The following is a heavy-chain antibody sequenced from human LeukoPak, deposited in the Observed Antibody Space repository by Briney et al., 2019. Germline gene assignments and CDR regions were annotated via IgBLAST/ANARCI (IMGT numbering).Heavy chain of an antibody. V-gene: IGHV3-23*01. J-gene: IGHJ6*02. CDR2: ISNNGGYT. Sequence: GGALRLSCAASGFTFSSSAMSWVRQAPGKGLEWVSAISNNGGYTYYADSVQGRFTISRDNSKSTLCLQMNSLRAEDTAVYYCARDMKAGTIHYGMDVWGQGTTVTVSS. CDR3: ARDMKAGTIHYGMDV. D-gene: IGHD6-19*01. CDR1: GFTFSSSA.